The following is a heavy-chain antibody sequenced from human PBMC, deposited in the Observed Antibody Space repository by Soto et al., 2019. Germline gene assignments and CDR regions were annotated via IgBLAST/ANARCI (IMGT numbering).Heavy chain of an antibody. J-gene: IGHJ3*02. CDR3: AKEDVITMIVGTNAFDI. CDR2: ISGSGGST. V-gene: IGHV3-23*01. CDR1: GFTFSSYA. D-gene: IGHD3-22*01. Sequence: PVGSLRLSCAASGFTFSSYAMSWVRQAPGKGLEWVSAISGSGGSTYYADSVKGRFTISRDNSKNTLYLQMNSLRAEDTAVYYCAKEDVITMIVGTNAFDIWGQGTMVTVSS.